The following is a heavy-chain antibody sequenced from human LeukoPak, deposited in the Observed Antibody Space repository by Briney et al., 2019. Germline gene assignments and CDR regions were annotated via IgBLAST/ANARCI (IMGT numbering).Heavy chain of an antibody. CDR2: VYSSGRT. J-gene: IGHJ4*01. Sequence: SETLSLTCTVSGGSIRSSSYYWGWIRQPPGNGLEWIGSVYSSGRTYYNPSLTSRVTVSADTSKNQFSLKLSSVTAADTAVYYCTREIGGTTVHYWGHGMLVTVSS. CDR3: TREIGGTTVHY. D-gene: IGHD1-7*01. CDR1: GGSIRSSSYY. V-gene: IGHV4-39*07.